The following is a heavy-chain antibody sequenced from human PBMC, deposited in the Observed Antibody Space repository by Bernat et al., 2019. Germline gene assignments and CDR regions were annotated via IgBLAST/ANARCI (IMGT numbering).Heavy chain of an antibody. Sequence: EVQLLESGGGLVQPGGSLRLSCAASGFTFSSYAMSWVRQAPGKGLEWVSDIRGSGGSTYYADSVKGRFTITRDNSKNTLYLQMNSLRAEDTAVYYCAKGDVVVTVQDAFDIWGQGTMVTVSS. V-gene: IGHV3-23*01. D-gene: IGHD2-21*02. CDR1: GFTFSSYA. J-gene: IGHJ3*02. CDR2: IRGSGGST. CDR3: AKGDVVVTVQDAFDI.